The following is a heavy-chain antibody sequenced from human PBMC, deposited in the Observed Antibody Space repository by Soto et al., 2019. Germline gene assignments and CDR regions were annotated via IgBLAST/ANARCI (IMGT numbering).Heavy chain of an antibody. Sequence: PSETLSLTCAVSGGSISSSNWWSWVRQPPGKGLEWIGEIYHSGSTNYNPSLKSRVTISVDKSENQFSLKLSSVTAADTAVYYCAREGIAVASPYYGMDVWGQGTTVTVSS. J-gene: IGHJ6*02. CDR1: GGSISSSNW. CDR2: IYHSGST. D-gene: IGHD6-19*01. V-gene: IGHV4-4*02. CDR3: AREGIAVASPYYGMDV.